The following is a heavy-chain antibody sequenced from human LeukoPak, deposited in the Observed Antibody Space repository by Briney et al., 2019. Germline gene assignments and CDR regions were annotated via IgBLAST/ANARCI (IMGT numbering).Heavy chain of an antibody. CDR3: GKVGGNSNS. CDR2: INHSGST. Sequence: SETLSLTCAVYGGSFSGYYWSWIRQPPGKGLEWIGEINHSGSTNYNPSLKSRVTISVDTSKNQFSLKMTSVTGADTAMYYCGKVGGNSNSWGQGTLVTVSS. D-gene: IGHD4-23*01. CDR1: GGSFSGYY. J-gene: IGHJ5*02. V-gene: IGHV4-34*01.